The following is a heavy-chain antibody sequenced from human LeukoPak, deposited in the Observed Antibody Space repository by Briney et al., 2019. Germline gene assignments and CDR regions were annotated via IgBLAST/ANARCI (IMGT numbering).Heavy chain of an antibody. CDR2: IYYSGST. CDR1: GGSISSYD. CDR3: ARADVITIWFDP. D-gene: IGHD3-3*01. Sequence: PSETLSLTCTVSGGSISSYDWSWIRQPPGKGLEWIGYIYYSGSTYYNPSLKSRVTISVDTSKNQFSLKLSSVTAADTAVYYCARADVITIWFDPWGQGTLVTVSS. J-gene: IGHJ5*02. V-gene: IGHV4-59*08.